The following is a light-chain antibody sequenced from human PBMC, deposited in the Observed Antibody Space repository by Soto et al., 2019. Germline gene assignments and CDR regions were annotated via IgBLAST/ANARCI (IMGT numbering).Light chain of an antibody. CDR3: AAWDDSLSGFYV. V-gene: IGLV1-47*01. CDR1: SSNIGSNY. J-gene: IGLJ1*01. CDR2: RNN. Sequence: QSVLTQPPSWSGTPGQRVTISCSGSSSNIGSNYVYWYQQLPGTAPKLLIYRNNQRPSGVPDRFSGSKSGTSASLAISGLRSEDEADYYCAAWDDSLSGFYVFGTGTKVTVL.